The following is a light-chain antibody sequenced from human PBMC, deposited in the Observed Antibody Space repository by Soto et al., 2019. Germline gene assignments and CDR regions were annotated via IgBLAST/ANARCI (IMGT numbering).Light chain of an antibody. CDR2: DVN. CDR3: SAYTPSSTWL. Sequence: QSALTQPASVSGSPGQSITISCTGTSSDVGANNYVSWYQQHPGKAPKFIVYDVNNRPSGVSDRFSGSKSGNTASLTISGLQAEDEGDYYCSAYTPSSTWLFGGGTKLTVL. J-gene: IGLJ3*02. CDR1: SSDVGANNY. V-gene: IGLV2-14*01.